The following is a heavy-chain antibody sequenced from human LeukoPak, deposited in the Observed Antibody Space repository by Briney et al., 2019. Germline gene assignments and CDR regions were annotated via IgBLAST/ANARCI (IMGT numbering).Heavy chain of an antibody. CDR1: GGSISSAGYS. CDR2: IYHSGST. V-gene: IGHV4-30-2*01. CDR3: ARLGRYDYFIDY. D-gene: IGHD3-16*01. Sequence: SETLSLTCAVSGGSISSAGYSWSWIRQPPGKGLEWIGYIYHSGSTYYDSSLKSRVTISVDRSKNQFSLKLTSVTAADTAVYYCARLGRYDYFIDYWGQGTLVTVSS. J-gene: IGHJ4*02.